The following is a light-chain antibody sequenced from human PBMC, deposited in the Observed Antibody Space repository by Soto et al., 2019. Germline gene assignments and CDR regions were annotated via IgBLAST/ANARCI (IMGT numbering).Light chain of an antibody. CDR3: QQYNTWPPIT. CDR2: AAS. CDR1: QSISRN. V-gene: IGKV3-15*01. J-gene: IGKJ5*01. Sequence: EIVMTQTPATLSVSPGERTSLSCRASQSISRNLAWYQHSPGRAPRLXXYAASTRAPGIPARFSGSGSGTEFTLPISSLQSEDFATYYCQQYNTWPPITFGQGTRLEIK.